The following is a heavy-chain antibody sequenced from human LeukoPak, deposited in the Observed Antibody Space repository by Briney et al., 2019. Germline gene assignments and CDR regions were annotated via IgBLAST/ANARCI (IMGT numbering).Heavy chain of an antibody. J-gene: IGHJ5*02. V-gene: IGHV1-69*13. CDR3: ARADWNDVFNMAFDP. D-gene: IGHD1-1*01. Sequence: ASVKVSCKASGYTFTSYYMHWVRQAPGPGLEWMGGIIPIFGTANYAQKFQGRVTITADESTSTAYMELSSLRSEHTAVYYCARADWNDVFNMAFDPWGQGTLVTVSS. CDR2: IIPIFGTA. CDR1: GYTFTSYY.